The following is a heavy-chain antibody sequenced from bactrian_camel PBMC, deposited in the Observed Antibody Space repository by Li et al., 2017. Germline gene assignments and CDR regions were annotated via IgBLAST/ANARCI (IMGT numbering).Heavy chain of an antibody. Sequence: HVQLVESGGGSVQAGGSLRLSCVVSGYAYNDGYCLGWFRQAPGKEREGVAQMYAGESRTYYADSVKGRFTISRDNAKNTLYLQLNCLKTEDTAMYYCAKVDSPMGGSWYRGDFGYWGQGTQVTVS. CDR1: GYAYNDGYC. V-gene: IGHV3S1*01. J-gene: IGHJ6*01. D-gene: IGHD6*01. CDR3: AKVDSPMGGSWYRGDFGY. CDR2: MYAGESRT.